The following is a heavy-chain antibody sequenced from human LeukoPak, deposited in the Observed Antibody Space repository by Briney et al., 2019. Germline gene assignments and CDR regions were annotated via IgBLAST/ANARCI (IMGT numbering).Heavy chain of an antibody. D-gene: IGHD5-12*01. CDR3: ARGDSGYDNDAFDI. J-gene: IGHJ3*02. V-gene: IGHV4-59*01. CDR1: GGSISSYY. Sequence: SETLSLTCTLPGGSISSYYSSWIRPPPGKGLEWVGYIYYSGSTNYNTSLESRVTISVDTSKNQFSLKLSSVTAADTAVYYCARGDSGYDNDAFDIWGQGTMVTVSS. CDR2: IYYSGST.